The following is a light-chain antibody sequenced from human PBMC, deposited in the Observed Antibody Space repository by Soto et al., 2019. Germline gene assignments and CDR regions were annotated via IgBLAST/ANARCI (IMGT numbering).Light chain of an antibody. CDR2: ATS. V-gene: IGKV1-27*01. Sequence: DVQMTQSPSSLSAFVGDRVTITCRASQGIAPYLAWFQQKPGKVPKLLIYATSTLQSRVPSRFSGSGPGTDFTLTINSLQPEDVGTYYCQKYNSAPLTFGGGTKVDIK. CDR3: QKYNSAPLT. CDR1: QGIAPY. J-gene: IGKJ4*01.